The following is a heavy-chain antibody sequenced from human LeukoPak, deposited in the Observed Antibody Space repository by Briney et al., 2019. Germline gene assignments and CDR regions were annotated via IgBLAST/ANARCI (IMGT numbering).Heavy chain of an antibody. D-gene: IGHD1-26*01. J-gene: IGHJ4*02. V-gene: IGHV1-69*04. CDR2: IIPILGIA. CDR3: ARIGIVGATKDY. Sequence: SVKVSCKASGYTFTSYGISWVRQAPGQGLEWMGRIIPILGIANYAQKFQGRVTITADKSTSTAYMELSSLRSEDTAVYYCARIGIVGATKDYWGQGTLVTVSS. CDR1: GYTFTSYG.